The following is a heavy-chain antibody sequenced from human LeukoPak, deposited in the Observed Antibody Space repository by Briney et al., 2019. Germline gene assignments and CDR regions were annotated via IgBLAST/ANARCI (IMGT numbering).Heavy chain of an antibody. J-gene: IGHJ4*02. D-gene: IGHD4-23*01. Sequence: SETLSLTCTVSGGSISSYYWSWIRQPPGKGLEWIGYIYYTGSTSYNPSLKSRVTISVDTSKNQFSLKLRSVTAADTAVYYCARVGFGNTPHPIDYWGQGTPVTVSS. CDR1: GGSISSYY. V-gene: IGHV4-59*01. CDR3: ARVGFGNTPHPIDY. CDR2: IYYTGST.